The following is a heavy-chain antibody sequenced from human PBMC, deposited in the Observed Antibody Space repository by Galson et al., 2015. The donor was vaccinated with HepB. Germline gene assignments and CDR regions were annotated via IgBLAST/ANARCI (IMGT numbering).Heavy chain of an antibody. CDR2: ISSSGSNV. D-gene: IGHD4-23*01. J-gene: IGHJ4*02. Sequence: LRLSCAASGFSFSSYSMNWVCQAPGKGLEWVAYISSSGSNVYYAGSVEGRFIISRDSAKYSLYLQINSLRDEDTAVYYCARHVYGGNPRGFDYWGQGTLVTVSS. CDR3: ARHVYGGNPRGFDY. CDR1: GFSFSSYS. V-gene: IGHV3-48*02.